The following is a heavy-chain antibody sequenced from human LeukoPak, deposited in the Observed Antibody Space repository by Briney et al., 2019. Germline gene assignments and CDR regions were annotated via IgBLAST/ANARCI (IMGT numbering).Heavy chain of an antibody. CDR2: MNPNSGNT. V-gene: IGHV1-8*01. Sequence: ASVKVSCKASGYTFTSYDINWVRQATGQGLEWMGWMNPNSGNTGYAQKFQGRVTMTRNTSISTAYTELSSLRSEDTAVYYCARGVRYRYCSGGSCYRGGYYYYYMDVWGKGTTVIVSS. CDR3: ARGVRYRYCSGGSCYRGGYYYYYMDV. D-gene: IGHD2-15*01. J-gene: IGHJ6*03. CDR1: GYTFTSYD.